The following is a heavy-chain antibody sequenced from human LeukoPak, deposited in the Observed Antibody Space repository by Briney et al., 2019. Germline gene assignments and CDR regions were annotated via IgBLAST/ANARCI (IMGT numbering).Heavy chain of an antibody. CDR3: AREESARRIHALHP. CDR2: IQYDESSK. J-gene: IGHJ5*02. D-gene: IGHD2-15*01. V-gene: IGHV3-30*02. Sequence: PGGSLRLSCKASGLRFSRGGMHWIRQAPGKVLEWLAFIQYDESSKYYADSVKGRFTISRDNSKNTLYLQMNTLRPEDTAVYCAREESARRIHALHPWGQGTLVTVSA. CDR1: GLRFSRGG.